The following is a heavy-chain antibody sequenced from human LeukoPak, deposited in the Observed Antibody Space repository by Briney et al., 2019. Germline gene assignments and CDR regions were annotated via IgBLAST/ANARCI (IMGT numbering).Heavy chain of an antibody. CDR1: GGSISSYY. CDR2: IYYSGST. V-gene: IGHV4-59*08. D-gene: IGHD3-10*01. J-gene: IGHJ5*02. CDR3: ARHSGSTMVKGPFEWFDP. Sequence: SETLSLTCTVSGGSISSYYWSWIRQPPGKGLEWIGYIYYSGSTNYNPSLKSRVTISVDTSKNQFSLRLSSVTAADTAVYYCARHSGSTMVKGPFEWFDPWGQGTLVTVSS.